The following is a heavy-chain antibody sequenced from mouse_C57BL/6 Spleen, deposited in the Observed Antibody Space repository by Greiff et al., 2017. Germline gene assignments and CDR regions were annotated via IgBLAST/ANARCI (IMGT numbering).Heavy chain of an antibody. Sequence: VQLQQSGAELMKPGASVKLSCKATGYTFTGYWIAWVQQRPGHGLEWIGEILPGSGSTNYNEKFKGKATFTVDTSSNTAYMQLSSLTKEDATVYHCARSGRLLRYFDVWGTGTTLTVSS. CDR1: GYTFTGYW. CDR3: ARSGRLLRYFDV. D-gene: IGHD2-3*01. CDR2: ILPGSGST. V-gene: IGHV1-9*01. J-gene: IGHJ1*03.